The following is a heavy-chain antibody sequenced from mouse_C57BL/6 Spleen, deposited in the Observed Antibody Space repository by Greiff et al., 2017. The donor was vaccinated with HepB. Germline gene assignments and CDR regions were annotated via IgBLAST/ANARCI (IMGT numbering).Heavy chain of an antibody. CDR3: ARSDTVVAKD. CDR2: IYPGSGST. J-gene: IGHJ2*01. D-gene: IGHD1-1*01. CDR1: GYTFTSYW. Sequence: QVQLKQPGAELVKPGASVKMSCKASGYTFTSYWITWVKQRPGQGLEWIGDIYPGSGSTNYNEKFKSKATLTVDTSSSTAYMQLSSLTSEDSAVYYCARSDTVVAKDWGQGTTLTVSS. V-gene: IGHV1-55*01.